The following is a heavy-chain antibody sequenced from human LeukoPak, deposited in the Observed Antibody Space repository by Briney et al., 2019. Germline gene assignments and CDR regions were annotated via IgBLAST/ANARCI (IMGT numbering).Heavy chain of an antibody. V-gene: IGHV3-7*01. CDR3: TREAAAGIDY. CDR2: IKQDGSEK. J-gene: IGHJ4*02. CDR1: GFTFSTYS. Sequence: GGSLRLSCAASGFTFSTYSMSWVRQAPGKGLEWVANIKQDGSEKYYLDSVKGRFTISRDNAKNSLYLQMNSLRAEDTAVYFCTREAAAGIDYWGQGTLVTVSS. D-gene: IGHD6-13*01.